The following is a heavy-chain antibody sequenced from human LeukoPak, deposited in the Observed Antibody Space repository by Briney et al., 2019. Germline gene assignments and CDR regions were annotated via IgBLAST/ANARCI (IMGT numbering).Heavy chain of an antibody. CDR3: ARYVFWGGYFVFDY. D-gene: IGHD3-3*01. V-gene: IGHV4-4*07. CDR2: IYTSGST. Sequence: PSETLSLTCSVSGGSISSYYWSWIRQPAGKGLEWIGRIYTSGSTNYNPSLKSRVTISVDTSKNQFSLKLSSVTAADTAVYYCARYVFWGGYFVFDYWGQGTLVTVSS. CDR1: GGSISSYY. J-gene: IGHJ4*02.